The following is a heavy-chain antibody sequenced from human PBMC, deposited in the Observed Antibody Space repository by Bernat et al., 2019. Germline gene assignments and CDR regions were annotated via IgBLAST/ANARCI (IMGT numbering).Heavy chain of an antibody. J-gene: IGHJ2*01. CDR2: ISSSGSTI. D-gene: IGHD3-16*01. CDR1: GFTFSSYE. Sequence: EVQLVESGGGLVQPGGSLRLSCAASGFTFSSYEMNWVRQAPGKGLEWVSYISSSGSTIYYVDSVKGRFTISRDNAKNSLYLQMNSLRAEDTAVYYCVPTSSHCWYFGLWGRGTLVTVSS. CDR3: VPTSSHCWYFGL. V-gene: IGHV3-48*03.